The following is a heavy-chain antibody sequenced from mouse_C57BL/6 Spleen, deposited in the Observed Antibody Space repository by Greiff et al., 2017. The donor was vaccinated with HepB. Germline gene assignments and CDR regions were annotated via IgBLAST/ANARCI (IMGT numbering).Heavy chain of an antibody. CDR2: ISYDGSN. J-gene: IGHJ4*01. V-gene: IGHV3-6*01. D-gene: IGHD2-3*01. CDR1: GYSITSGYY. CDR3: ARVDGGYAYAMDY. Sequence: EVKLQESGPGLVKPSQSLSLTCSVTGYSITSGYYWNWIRQFPGNKLEWMGYISYDGSNNYNPSLKNRISITRDTSKNQFFLKLNSVTTEDTATYYWARVDGGYAYAMDYWGQGTSVTVSS.